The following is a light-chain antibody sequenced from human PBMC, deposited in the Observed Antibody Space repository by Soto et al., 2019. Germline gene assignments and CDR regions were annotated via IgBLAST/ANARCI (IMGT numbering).Light chain of an antibody. CDR2: GNN. Sequence: QSVLTQPPSASGTPGQTITISCSGGSSNIGINTVSWYEHLPGTAPRLLIYGNNQRPSGVPDRFSGSKSGTSASLAISGLQSEDAAHYYCATWDDSLDVHVFGTGTKLTFL. J-gene: IGLJ1*01. CDR3: ATWDDSLDVHV. V-gene: IGLV1-44*01. CDR1: SSNIGINT.